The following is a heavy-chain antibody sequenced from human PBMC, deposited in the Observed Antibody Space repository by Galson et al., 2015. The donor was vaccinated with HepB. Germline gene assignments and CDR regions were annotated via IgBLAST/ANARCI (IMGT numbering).Heavy chain of an antibody. CDR2: INPNSGGT. D-gene: IGHD2-15*01. Sequence: SVKVSCKASGYTFTGYYMHWVRQAPGQGLEWMGWINPNSGGTNYAQKFRGRVTMTRDTSISTAYMELSRLRSDDTAVYYCAKESTDCSSSSCHLDYWGQGTLVTVSS. CDR1: GYTFTGYY. CDR3: AKESTDCSSSSCHLDY. J-gene: IGHJ4*02. V-gene: IGHV1-2*02.